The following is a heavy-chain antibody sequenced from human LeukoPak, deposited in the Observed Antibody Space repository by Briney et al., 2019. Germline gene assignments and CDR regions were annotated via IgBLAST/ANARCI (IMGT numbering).Heavy chain of an antibody. V-gene: IGHV3-23*01. Sequence: GSLRLSCVASGFTFSNTWMSWVRRAPGKGLEWVSAISGSGGSTYYADSVKGRFTISRDNSKNTLYLQMNSLRAEDTAVYYCAKEPGYCSGGSCFLDYWGQGTLVTVSS. CDR2: ISGSGGST. J-gene: IGHJ4*02. CDR1: GFTFSNTW. CDR3: AKEPGYCSGGSCFLDY. D-gene: IGHD2-15*01.